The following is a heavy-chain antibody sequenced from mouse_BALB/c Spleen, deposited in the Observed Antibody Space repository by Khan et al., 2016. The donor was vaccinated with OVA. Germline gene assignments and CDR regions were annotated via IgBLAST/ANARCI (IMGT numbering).Heavy chain of an antibody. V-gene: IGHV7-3*02. CDR2: IRNKANYYTT. CDR3: ATDGGRYYGYDAMDD. D-gene: IGHD1-2*01. J-gene: IGHJ4*01. CDR1: GFTFTDHY. Sequence: EVELVESGGGLVQPGGSLRLSCATTGFTFTDHYMSWVRQPPGKALEWLGFIRNKANYYTTEYFTSVKGRFTISRDDSQCILYLQMTTLRADDSATYFCATDGGRYYGYDAMDDWGQGTSVTVSS.